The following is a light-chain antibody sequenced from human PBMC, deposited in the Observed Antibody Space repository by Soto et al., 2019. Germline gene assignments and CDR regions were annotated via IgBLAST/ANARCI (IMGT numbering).Light chain of an antibody. CDR3: DSYASSRAYV. V-gene: IGLV2-14*01. CDR1: SSHVGGYNY. Sequence: QSALTQPASVSWSPGQSITIPCTRTSSHVGGYNYVSWYQQQSGKAPKLIIHEVSSRPSGVSNRFSGCKSGNTASLTISGLQAEDEADYYCDSYASSRAYVFGIGTKVTVL. J-gene: IGLJ1*01. CDR2: EVS.